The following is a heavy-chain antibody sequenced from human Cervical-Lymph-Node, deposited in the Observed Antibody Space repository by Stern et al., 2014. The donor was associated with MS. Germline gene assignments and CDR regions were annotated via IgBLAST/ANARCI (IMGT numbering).Heavy chain of an antibody. J-gene: IGHJ6*02. CDR2: IYYSGST. CDR1: GYSISSGVYF. Sequence: VQLVESGPGLVTPSQTLSLTCTVSGYSISSGVYFWSWIRQHPGKGLEWIGSIYYSGSTIYHPSLKSRVIISVDTSKNQFSLKLSSVTAADTAVYYCAREEVTTGFYYGLDVWGQGTTVTVSS. D-gene: IGHD4-17*01. V-gene: IGHV4-31*03. CDR3: AREEVTTGFYYGLDV.